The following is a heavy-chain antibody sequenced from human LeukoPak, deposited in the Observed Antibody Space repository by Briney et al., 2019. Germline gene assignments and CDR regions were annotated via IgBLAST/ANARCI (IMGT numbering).Heavy chain of an antibody. J-gene: IGHJ4*02. CDR2: IYHSGST. Sequence: TSETLSLTCTVSGYSISCGYCWGWIRQPPGKGLEWIGSIYHSGSTYYNPSLKSRVTISVDTSKNQFSLKLSSVTAADTAVYYCARDNYDFWSGNENYFDYWGQGTLVTVSS. V-gene: IGHV4-38-2*02. D-gene: IGHD3-3*01. CDR3: ARDNYDFWSGNENYFDY. CDR1: GYSISCGYC.